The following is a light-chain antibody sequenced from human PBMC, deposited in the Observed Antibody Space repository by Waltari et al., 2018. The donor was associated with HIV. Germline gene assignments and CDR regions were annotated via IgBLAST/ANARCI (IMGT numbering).Light chain of an antibody. CDR2: QAS. CDR3: QHYHSYPRT. J-gene: IGKJ1*01. CDR1: QSIGSW. V-gene: IGKV1-5*03. Sequence: DIQMTQSPSTLSASVGDRVNITCRASQSIGSWLAWYRQKPGKAPELLIYQASGLESGVPSRFSGSGSGTEFTLTISSLQPDDVATYYCQHYHSYPRTFGQGTKVEI.